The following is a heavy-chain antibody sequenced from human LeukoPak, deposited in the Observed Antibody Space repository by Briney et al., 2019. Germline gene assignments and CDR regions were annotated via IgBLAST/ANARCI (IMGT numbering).Heavy chain of an antibody. CDR1: GGSFSGYY. V-gene: IGHV4-34*01. D-gene: IGHD2-2*01. CDR3: ARGEPAYCSSNSCSYDY. J-gene: IGHJ4*02. Sequence: SETLSLTCAIYGGSFSGYYWSWIRQPPGKGLEWIGEINHSGSTYYNPYLKSRATISVDTSKNQFSMKLNPVTDADTAVYYCARGEPAYCSSNSCSYDYWGQGTLVTISS. CDR2: INHSGST.